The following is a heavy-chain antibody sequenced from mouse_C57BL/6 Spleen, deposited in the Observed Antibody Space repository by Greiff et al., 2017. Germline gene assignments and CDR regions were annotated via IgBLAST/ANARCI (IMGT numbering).Heavy chain of an antibody. D-gene: IGHD1-1*01. J-gene: IGHJ4*01. CDR1: GFNIKDDY. V-gene: IGHV14-4*01. CDR3: TTGMTTVVATEGYYARDY. CDR2: IDPENGDT. Sequence: DVKLQESGAELVRPGASVKLSCTASGFNIKDDYMHWVKQRPEQGLEWIGWIDPENGDTAYASKFQGKAPITADTSSNTDYLQLSSLTSEDTAVYYGTTGMTTVVATEGYYARDYWGQGTSVTVSS.